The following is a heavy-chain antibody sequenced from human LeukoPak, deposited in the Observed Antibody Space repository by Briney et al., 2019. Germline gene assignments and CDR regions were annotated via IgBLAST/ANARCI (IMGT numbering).Heavy chain of an antibody. CDR3: ARVRYYDFWSVRVDAFDI. J-gene: IGHJ3*02. CDR1: GGSISSGGYC. Sequence: SQTLSLTCTVSGGSISSGGYCWSWIRQPPGKGLEWIGYIYHSGSTYYNPSLKSRVTISVDRSKNQFSLKLSSVTAADTAVYYCARVRYYDFWSVRVDAFDIWGQGTMVTVSS. CDR2: IYHSGST. D-gene: IGHD3-3*01. V-gene: IGHV4-30-2*01.